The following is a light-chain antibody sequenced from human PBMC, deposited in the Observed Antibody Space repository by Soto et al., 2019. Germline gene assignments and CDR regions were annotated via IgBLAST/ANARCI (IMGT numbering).Light chain of an antibody. CDR1: SSDDGSSNL. CDR2: EGD. Sequence: QSALTQPASVSGSPGQSFTISCSGSSSDDGSSNLVSWYQQHPGKAPKLIIFEGDRRPSGVSGRFSGSKSGNTASLTISGLQAEDEADYYCCSFARSTTFYVFGTGTKLTVL. CDR3: CSFARSTTFYV. V-gene: IGLV2-23*01. J-gene: IGLJ1*01.